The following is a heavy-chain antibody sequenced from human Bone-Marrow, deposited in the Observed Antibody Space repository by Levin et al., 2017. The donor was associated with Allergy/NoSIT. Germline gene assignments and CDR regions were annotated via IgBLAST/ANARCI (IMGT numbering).Heavy chain of an antibody. D-gene: IGHD3-10*01. Sequence: LSLTCAASGFTFTNSGMHWVRQAPGKGLEWVAVISYDGSNKYYADSVKGRFTISRDNSKNTLYLQMNSLRAEDTAVYYCAKAGQGSYFDYYYGMDVWGQGTTVTVSS. CDR2: ISYDGSNK. CDR3: AKAGQGSYFDYYYGMDV. CDR1: GFTFTNSG. J-gene: IGHJ6*02. V-gene: IGHV3-30*18.